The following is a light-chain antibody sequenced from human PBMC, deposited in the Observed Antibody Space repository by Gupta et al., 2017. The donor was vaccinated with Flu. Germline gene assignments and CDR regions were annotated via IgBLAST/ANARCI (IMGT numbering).Light chain of an antibody. CDR1: QGISNY. J-gene: IGKJ1*01. V-gene: IGKV1-27*01. Sequence: DIQMTQSPSSLSASVGDRVTITCRESQGISNYLAWYQQKPGEVPKLLIYAASTLQSGVPSRFSGSGSGTDFTLTISSLQPEDVATYYCQKYNSAPRTFGQGTKVEIK. CDR2: AAS. CDR3: QKYNSAPRT.